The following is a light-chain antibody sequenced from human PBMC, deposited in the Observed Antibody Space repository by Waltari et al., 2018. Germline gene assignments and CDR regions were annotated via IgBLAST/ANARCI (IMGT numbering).Light chain of an antibody. CDR1: QSLLYSSVNKTC. V-gene: IGKV4-1*01. J-gene: IGKJ4*01. Sequence: DIVLTQSPDSLAVSLGEGANNNCTCTQSLLYSSVNKTCLALYQQKAGQPPKLLIYWASTREPGVPDQFSGSGSGTDFTLTISSLQAEDVAVYYCQQYCSSPLTFGGGTKVEIK. CDR2: WAS. CDR3: QQYCSSPLT.